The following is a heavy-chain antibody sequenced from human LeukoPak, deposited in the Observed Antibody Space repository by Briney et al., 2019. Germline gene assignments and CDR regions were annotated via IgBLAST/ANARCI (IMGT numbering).Heavy chain of an antibody. V-gene: IGHV4-31*03. CDR1: GGSISSAGYY. CDR3: ARVAQNYSYYYKDV. J-gene: IGHJ6*03. CDR2: IRYSGST. Sequence: SQTLSLTCTVSGGSISSAGYYWTWIRQHPGKGLEWIGYIRYSGSTYYNPSLKSRVTISVETSKNQFSLKLSFVTAADTAVYYCARVAQNYSYYYKDVWGKGTTVTVSS.